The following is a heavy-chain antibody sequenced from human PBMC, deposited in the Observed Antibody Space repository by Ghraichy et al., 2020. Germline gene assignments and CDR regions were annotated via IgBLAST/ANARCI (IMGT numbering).Heavy chain of an antibody. CDR3: ARGSQLVRLVRTRRPINAFDI. D-gene: IGHD6-13*01. V-gene: IGHV3-7*03. Sequence: GGSLRLSCAASGFTFSSYWMSWVRQAPGKGLEWVANIKQDGSEKYYVDSVKGRFTISRDNAKNSLYLQMNSLRAEDTAVYYCARGSQLVRLVRTRRPINAFDIWGQGTMVTVSS. CDR2: IKQDGSEK. J-gene: IGHJ3*02. CDR1: GFTFSSYW.